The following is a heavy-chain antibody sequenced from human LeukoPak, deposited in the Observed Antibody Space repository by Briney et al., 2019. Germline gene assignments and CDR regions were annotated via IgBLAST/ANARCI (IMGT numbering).Heavy chain of an antibody. V-gene: IGHV5-51*01. CDR3: ATPYPREYCSSTTCYFNY. D-gene: IGHD2-2*01. CDR1: GYTFTSHW. J-gene: IGHJ4*02. Sequence: GESLKISCKTAGYTFTSHWIGWVRQMPGKGLEWMGNIYPGDSQPGDSDPKYSPSFRGQVAISVDKSINTAYLQWSSLKASDTAMYYCATPYPREYCSSTTCYFNYWGQGTLVAVAS. CDR2: IYPGDSQPGDSDP.